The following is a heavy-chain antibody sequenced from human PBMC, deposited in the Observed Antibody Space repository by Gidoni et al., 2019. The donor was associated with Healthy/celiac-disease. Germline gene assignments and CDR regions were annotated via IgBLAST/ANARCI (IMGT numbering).Heavy chain of an antibody. CDR2: IYYSGST. J-gene: IGHJ6*02. CDR3: ARRYDYYYGMDV. V-gene: IGHV4-59*08. D-gene: IGHD1-20*01. Sequence: QVQLQESGPGLVKPSETLSLTCTVSGGSISSYYWSWIRQPPGKGLEWIGYIYYSGSTNYNPYLKSRVTISVDTSKNQFSLKLSSVTAADTAVYYCARRYDYYYGMDVWGQGTTVTVSS. CDR1: GGSISSYY.